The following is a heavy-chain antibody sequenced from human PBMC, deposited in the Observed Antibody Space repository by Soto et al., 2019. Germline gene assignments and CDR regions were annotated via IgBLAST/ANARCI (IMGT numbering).Heavy chain of an antibody. CDR3: ARAAPGWFGESFDY. Sequence: ASVKVSCKASGYTFTGYYMHWVRQAPGQGLEWMGWINPNSGGTNYAQKFQGWVTMTRDTSISTAYMELSRLRSDDTAVYYCARAAPGWFGESFDYWGQGTLVTVSS. CDR1: GYTFTGYY. D-gene: IGHD3-10*01. CDR2: INPNSGGT. J-gene: IGHJ4*02. V-gene: IGHV1-2*04.